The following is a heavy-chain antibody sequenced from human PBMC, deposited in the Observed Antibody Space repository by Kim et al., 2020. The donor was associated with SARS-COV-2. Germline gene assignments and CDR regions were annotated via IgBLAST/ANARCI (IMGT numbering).Heavy chain of an antibody. D-gene: IGHD3-3*01. CDR3: ARAPVWTGYYYYFDY. CDR1: GFSFSSYD. V-gene: IGHV1-8*01. CDR2: MNPNSGNT. J-gene: IGHJ4*02. Sequence: ASVKVSCKASGFSFSSYDFNWVRRATGQGLEWMGWMNPNSGNTGYAQKFQGRVTMTRNTSISTAYMELSSLRSEDTAMYYCARAPVWTGYYYYFDYWGQG.